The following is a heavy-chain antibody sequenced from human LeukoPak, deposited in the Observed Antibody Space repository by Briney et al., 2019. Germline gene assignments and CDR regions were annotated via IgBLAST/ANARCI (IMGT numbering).Heavy chain of an antibody. V-gene: IGHV1-18*01. J-gene: IGHJ3*02. D-gene: IGHD1-26*01. CDR2: ISAYNGNT. CDR1: GYTFTSYG. CDR3: ATDVGIVGAHHDAFDI. Sequence: ASVKVSCKASGYTFTSYGISWVRQAPGQGLEWMGWISAYNGNTNYAQKLQGRVTMTTDTSTSTAYMELSSLRSEDTAVYYCATDVGIVGAHHDAFDIWGQGTMVTVSS.